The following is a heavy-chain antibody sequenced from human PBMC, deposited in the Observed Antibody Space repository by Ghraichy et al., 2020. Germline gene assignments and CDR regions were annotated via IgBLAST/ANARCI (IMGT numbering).Heavy chain of an antibody. CDR3: TTYYYGSGSHYYFDY. CDR1: GFTFSNAW. Sequence: GGSLRLSCAASGFTFSNAWMNWVRQAPGKGLEWVGRIKSKSDGGTADYAEPVKGRFTISRDDSKNTLYLQMISLQTEDTAVYYCTTYYYGSGSHYYFDYWGQGALVTVSS. V-gene: IGHV3-15*07. CDR2: IKSKSDGGTA. D-gene: IGHD3-10*01. J-gene: IGHJ4*02.